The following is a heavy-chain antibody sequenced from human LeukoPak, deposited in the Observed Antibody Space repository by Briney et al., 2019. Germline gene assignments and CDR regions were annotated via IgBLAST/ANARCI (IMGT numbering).Heavy chain of an antibody. Sequence: KPSETLSLTCIVSGGSIDDYNWIRQPPGKGLEWIGVIYNHGRTEYNPSLKSRVTISLDTSNSQFSLKLHSVTPADTAVYFCARGLAGRSSGSIYIAVWRRGTLVTVSS. J-gene: IGHJ2*01. CDR1: GGSIDDYN. CDR3: ARGLAGRSSGSIYIAV. V-gene: IGHV4-59*01. D-gene: IGHD3-10*01. CDR2: IYNHGRT.